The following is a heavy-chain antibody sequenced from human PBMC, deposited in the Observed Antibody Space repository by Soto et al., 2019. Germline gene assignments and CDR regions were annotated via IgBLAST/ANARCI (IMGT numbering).Heavy chain of an antibody. CDR2: IWYDGSNK. J-gene: IGHJ4*02. V-gene: IGHV3-33*01. Sequence: GGSLRLSCAASGFTFSSYGMHWVRQAPGKGLEWVAVIWYDGSNKYYADSVKGRFTISRDNSKNTLYLQMNSLRAEDTAVYYCARDSPGYDSSGYVDYWGQGTLVTVSS. D-gene: IGHD3-22*01. CDR1: GFTFSSYG. CDR3: ARDSPGYDSSGYVDY.